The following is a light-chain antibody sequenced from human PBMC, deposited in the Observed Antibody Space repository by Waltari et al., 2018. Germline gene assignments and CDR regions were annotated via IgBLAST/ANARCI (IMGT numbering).Light chain of an antibody. CDR1: SSDLAGYNS. Sequence: HSALTQPAPVPAPPRQSLTISCTGTSSDLAGYNSGSWYQQHPGKAPNLLIYDVSNPPSGVSNRFSGSKTGNTASLTISGLQAEDEAHYYCSSYISSDTLELFGGGTSLT. CDR3: SSYISSDTLEL. CDR2: DVS. V-gene: IGLV2-14*03. J-gene: IGLJ2*01.